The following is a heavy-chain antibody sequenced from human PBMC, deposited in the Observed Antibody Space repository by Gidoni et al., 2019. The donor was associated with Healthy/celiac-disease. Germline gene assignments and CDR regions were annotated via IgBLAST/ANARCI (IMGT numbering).Heavy chain of an antibody. Sequence: STNYNPSLKSRVTISVDKSKNQFSLKLSSVTAADTAVYYCARELEQWLVRGWFDPWGQGTLVTVSS. J-gene: IGHJ5*02. CDR3: ARELEQWLVRGWFDP. CDR2: ST. V-gene: IGHV4-4*02. D-gene: IGHD6-19*01.